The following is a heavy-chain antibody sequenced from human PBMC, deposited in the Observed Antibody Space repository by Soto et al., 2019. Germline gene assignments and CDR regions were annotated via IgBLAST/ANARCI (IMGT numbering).Heavy chain of an antibody. CDR2: ISSSSDTK. CDR1: GFTFSSYA. CDR3: ARGSGSFFGG. V-gene: IGHV3-48*01. J-gene: IGHJ4*02. Sequence: GGSLRLSCAASGFTFSSYAMNWVRQAPGKGLEWVSYISSSSDTKYYADSVKGRFTISRDNAKNSLYLQMNSLRAEDTAVFYCARGSGSFFGGWGQGTLVTVSS. D-gene: IGHD3-10*01.